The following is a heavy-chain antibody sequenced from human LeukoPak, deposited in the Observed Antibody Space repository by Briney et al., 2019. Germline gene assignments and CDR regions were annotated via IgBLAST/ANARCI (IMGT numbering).Heavy chain of an antibody. CDR3: ARFGCSGGSRSIDY. J-gene: IGHJ4*02. CDR1: GFTFSSYE. Sequence: GGSLRLSCAASGFTFSSYEMNWVRQAPGKGLEWVSYISSSGSTIYYADSVKGRFTISRDNAKNSLYLQMNSLRAEDTAVYYCARFGCSGGSRSIDYWGQGTLVTVSS. D-gene: IGHD2-15*01. CDR2: ISSSGSTI. V-gene: IGHV3-48*03.